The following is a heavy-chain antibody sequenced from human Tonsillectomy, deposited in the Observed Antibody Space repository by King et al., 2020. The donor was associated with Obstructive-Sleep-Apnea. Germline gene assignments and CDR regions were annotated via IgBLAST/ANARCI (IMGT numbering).Heavy chain of an antibody. CDR3: ATSYDSGGYYSVTRSLSFDY. Sequence: VQLVESGGGLVQPGGSLRLSCAASGFTVSSNYMSWVRQAPGKGLEWVSVIYSGGSTYYADSVKGRFTISRDNSKNTLYLQMNSLRAEDTAVYYCATSYDSGGYYSVTRSLSFDYWGQGTLVTVSS. CDR1: GFTVSSNY. V-gene: IGHV3-66*01. J-gene: IGHJ4*02. CDR2: IYSGGST. D-gene: IGHD3-22*01.